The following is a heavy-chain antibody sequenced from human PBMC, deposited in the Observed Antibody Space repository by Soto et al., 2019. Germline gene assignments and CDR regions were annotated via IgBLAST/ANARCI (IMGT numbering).Heavy chain of an antibody. J-gene: IGHJ4*02. Sequence: QVQLVQSGAEVKKPGASVKVSCKASGYTFTNYYIHWVRQAPGQGLEWMGIINPSGGSTSYAQNFQGRVPMTRDTSSSTVYMERSILRSEDTAVYYCARGIRGGELDYWGQGTLVTVSS. CDR3: ARGIRGGELDY. V-gene: IGHV1-46*01. D-gene: IGHD3-16*01. CDR2: INPSGGST. CDR1: GYTFTNYY.